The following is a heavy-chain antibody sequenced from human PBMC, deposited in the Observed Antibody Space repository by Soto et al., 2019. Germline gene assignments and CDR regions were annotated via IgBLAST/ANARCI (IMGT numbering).Heavy chain of an antibody. J-gene: IGHJ4*02. CDR3: ARSDIVVVPAYRGSGYRGGGFDY. CDR2: IIPIFGTA. V-gene: IGHV1-69*01. Sequence: QVQLVQSGAEVKKPGSSVKVSCKASGGTFSSYAISWVRQAPGQGLVWMGGIIPIFGTANYAQKFQGRVTITADESTSTAYMELSSLRSEDTAVYYCARSDIVVVPAYRGSGYRGGGFDYWGQGTLVTVSS. CDR1: GGTFSSYA. D-gene: IGHD2-2*01.